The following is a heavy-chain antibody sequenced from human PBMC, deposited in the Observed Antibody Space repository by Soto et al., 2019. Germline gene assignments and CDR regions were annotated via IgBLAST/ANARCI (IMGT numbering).Heavy chain of an antibody. D-gene: IGHD3-9*01. CDR3: ARRYGYYFDY. V-gene: IGHV4-30-4*01. J-gene: IGHJ4*02. CDR2: IYYSGST. CDR1: GGSISSGDYY. Sequence: SETLSLTCSVSGGSISSGDYYWNWIRQPPGKGLEWIGHIYYSGSTYYNSSLKSRVTISLDTSKNQLSLKLSSVTAADTAVYYCARRYGYYFDYWGQGTLVTVSS.